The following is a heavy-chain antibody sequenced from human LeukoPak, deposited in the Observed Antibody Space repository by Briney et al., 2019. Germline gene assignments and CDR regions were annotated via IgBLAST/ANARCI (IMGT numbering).Heavy chain of an antibody. V-gene: IGHV1-46*01. J-gene: IGHJ4*02. Sequence: ASVKVSCKASGYTFTSYYMHWVRQAPGQGLEWMGIINPSGGSTSYAQKFQGRVTMTRDTSTSTVYMELSSLRSKDTAVYYCARDSRYYYDSSGYQTFDYWGQGTLVTVSS. CDR3: ARDSRYYYDSSGYQTFDY. CDR1: GYTFTSYY. CDR2: INPSGGST. D-gene: IGHD3-22*01.